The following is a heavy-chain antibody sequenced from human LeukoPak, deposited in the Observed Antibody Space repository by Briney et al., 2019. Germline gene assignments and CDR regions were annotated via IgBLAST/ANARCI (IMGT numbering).Heavy chain of an antibody. V-gene: IGHV1-46*01. CDR2: INPSGGSI. CDR1: GHIFTSYY. D-gene: IGHD3-22*01. CDR3: ARGRNYYDSSGYYYEGDAFDI. J-gene: IGHJ3*02. Sequence: GASVKVSCKASGHIFTSYYMYWVRQAPGQGLELMGIINPSGGSIRYAQKFQGRVTMTRDTSTGTVYMELSSLRSEDTAMYYCARGRNYYDSSGYYYEGDAFDIWGQGTMVTVSS.